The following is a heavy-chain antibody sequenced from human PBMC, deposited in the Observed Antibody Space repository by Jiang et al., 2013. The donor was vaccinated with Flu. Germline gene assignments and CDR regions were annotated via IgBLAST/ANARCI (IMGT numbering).Heavy chain of an antibody. CDR2: IYYSGST. CDR1: GGSISSGDYY. D-gene: IGHD1-1*01. J-gene: IGHJ4*02. CDR3: ASLGGWNGRYFDY. V-gene: IGHV4-30-4*01. Sequence: GSGLVKPSQTLSLTCTVSGGSISSGDYYWSWIRQPPGKGLEWIGYIYYSGSTYYNPSLKSRVTISVDTSKNQFSLKLSSVTAADTAVYYCASLGGWNGRYFDYWGQGTLVTVSS.